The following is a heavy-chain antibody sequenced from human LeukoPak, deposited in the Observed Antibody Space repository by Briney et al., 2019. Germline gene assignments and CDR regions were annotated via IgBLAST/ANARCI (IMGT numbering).Heavy chain of an antibody. V-gene: IGHV3-30-3*01. Sequence: GGSLRLSCAASGFTFSSYAMHWVRQASGKGLEWVAVISYDGSNKYYADSVKGRFTISRDNSKNTLYLQMNSLRAEDTAVYYCAREQIYCSGGSCYSGLDYWGQGTLVTVSS. J-gene: IGHJ4*02. CDR2: ISYDGSNK. CDR1: GFTFSSYA. CDR3: AREQIYCSGGSCYSGLDY. D-gene: IGHD2-15*01.